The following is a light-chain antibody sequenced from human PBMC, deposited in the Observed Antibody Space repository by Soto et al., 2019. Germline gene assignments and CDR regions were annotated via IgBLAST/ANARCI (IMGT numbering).Light chain of an antibody. CDR3: QQYGSSPRT. V-gene: IGKV3-20*01. J-gene: IGKJ1*01. Sequence: EIVLTQSPGTLSLSPGERATLSCRASQSVSSNYLAWYQQKPGQAPRLLIYGASSRATGIPDRFSGSGSGTDFALIISRLESEDFAVYYCQQYGSSPRTFGRGTKVEVK. CDR2: GAS. CDR1: QSVSSNY.